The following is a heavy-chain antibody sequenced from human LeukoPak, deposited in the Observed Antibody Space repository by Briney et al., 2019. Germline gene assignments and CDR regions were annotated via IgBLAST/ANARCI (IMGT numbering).Heavy chain of an antibody. D-gene: IGHD2-2*03. V-gene: IGHV5-51*01. CDR1: GYSFTRYW. CDR3: VTRNWILGDTYFDY. Sequence: GESLKISCKGSGYSFTRYWIGWVRQMPGKGLEWMGIIYPGDSDTRYSPSFQGQVTISADKSISTAYLQWSSLKASDTAMYYCVTRNWILGDTYFDYWGQGTLVTVSS. J-gene: IGHJ4*02. CDR2: IYPGDSDT.